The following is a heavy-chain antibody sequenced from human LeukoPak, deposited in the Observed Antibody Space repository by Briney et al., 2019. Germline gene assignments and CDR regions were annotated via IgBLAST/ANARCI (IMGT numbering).Heavy chain of an antibody. J-gene: IGHJ6*03. CDR3: ARGYCSGGSCYSYSYYNYMDV. V-gene: IGHV4-39*07. CDR2: IYCRGST. Sequence: GSLRLSCVASGFTFSSYEMNWVRQAPGKGLEWVWGIYCRGSTYYNPSLKSRVTISVDTSKNRFSLTLSSVTAADTAVYYCARGYCSGGSCYSYSYYNYMDVWGKGTTVTVSS. D-gene: IGHD2-15*01. CDR1: GFTFSSYE.